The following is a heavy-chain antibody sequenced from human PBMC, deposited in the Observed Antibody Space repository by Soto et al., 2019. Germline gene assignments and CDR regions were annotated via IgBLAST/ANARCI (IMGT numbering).Heavy chain of an antibody. CDR3: VSDGPSVATGGDY. Sequence: QVQLVQSGAEGKKPGASVKVSCKASGYTFTSYYMHWVRQAPGRGLEWMGIINTSSGSTRYTQKCQRSVNMTRDTTTSTVYMAMTSLRFEDTAVYYCVSDGPSVATGGDYWGKGTLVTVYS. V-gene: IGHV1-46*03. J-gene: IGHJ4*02. CDR2: INTSSGST. CDR1: GYTFTSYY. D-gene: IGHD5-12*01.